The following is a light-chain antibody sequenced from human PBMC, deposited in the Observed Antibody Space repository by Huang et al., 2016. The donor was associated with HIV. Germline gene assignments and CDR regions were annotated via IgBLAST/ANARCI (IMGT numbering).Light chain of an antibody. V-gene: IGKV1-39*01. CDR2: AAS. CDR3: QQSYSTPHT. CDR1: QGISSY. J-gene: IGKJ2*01. Sequence: DIQMTQSPSSLSVSVGDRVTITCRASQGISSYLNWYPQKPGKAPKLLIYAASSLQGGVPSRFSGSGSGTDFTLTISSLQPEDFATYYCQQSYSTPHTFGQGTKLEIK.